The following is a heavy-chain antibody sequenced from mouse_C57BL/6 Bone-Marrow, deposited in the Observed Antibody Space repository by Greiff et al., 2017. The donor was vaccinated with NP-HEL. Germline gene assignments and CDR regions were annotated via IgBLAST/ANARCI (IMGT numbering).Heavy chain of an antibody. CDR1: GFTFSDYG. CDR3: ARGDGNSFAY. D-gene: IGHD2-1*01. CDR2: ISNLAYSI. V-gene: IGHV5-15*01. Sequence: EVKLVESGGGLVQPGGSLKLSCAASGFTFSDYGMAWVRQAPRKGPEWVGFISNLAYSIYYADTVTGRFPISRENAKNTLYLEMSSLRSEDTAMYYCARGDGNSFAYWGQGTLVTVSA. J-gene: IGHJ3*01.